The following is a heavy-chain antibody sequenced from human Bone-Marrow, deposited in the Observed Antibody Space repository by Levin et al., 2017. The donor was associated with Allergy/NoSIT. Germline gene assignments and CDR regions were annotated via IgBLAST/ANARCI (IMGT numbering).Heavy chain of an antibody. V-gene: IGHV3-23*01. CDR2: IDESGDWP. CDR3: AKVHGVPD. CDR1: GFTFRSYT. Sequence: QTGESLKISCATSGFTFRSYTMTWVRQVSGRGLEWVSSIDESGDWPKYADSVKGRFTISRDNSKSTLYLQMNSLRAEETALYYCAKVHGVPDWGQGSLVTVSS. J-gene: IGHJ4*02. D-gene: IGHD2-8*01.